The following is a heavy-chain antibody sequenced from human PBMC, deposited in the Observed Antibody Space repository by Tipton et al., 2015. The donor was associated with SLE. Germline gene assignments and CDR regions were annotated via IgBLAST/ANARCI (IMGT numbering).Heavy chain of an antibody. CDR3: ARVGAMVYWYLDL. D-gene: IGHD5-18*01. J-gene: IGHJ2*01. V-gene: IGHV1-18*01. Sequence: KFQGRVTMTTDTSTSTAYMELRSLRSDDTAVYYCARVGAMVYWYLDLWGRGTLVTVSS.